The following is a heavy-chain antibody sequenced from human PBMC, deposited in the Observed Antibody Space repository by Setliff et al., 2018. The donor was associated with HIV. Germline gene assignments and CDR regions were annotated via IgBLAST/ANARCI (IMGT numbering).Heavy chain of an antibody. J-gene: IGHJ5*02. CDR1: GYSVNSDYY. Sequence: PSETLSLTCGVSGYSVNSDYYWGWIRQSPGKGLEWIGSMYYSGNTYYNPSLKSRVTISVDTSKNQFSLKLSSVTAADTAVYYCARSRLGSWFDPWGQGTLVTVSS. V-gene: IGHV4-38-2*01. CDR3: ARSRLGSWFDP. CDR2: MYYSGNT. D-gene: IGHD7-27*01.